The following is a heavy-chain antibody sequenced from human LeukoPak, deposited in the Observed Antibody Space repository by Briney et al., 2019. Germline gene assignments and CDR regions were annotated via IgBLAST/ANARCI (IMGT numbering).Heavy chain of an antibody. Sequence: SETLSLTCTVSGGSISSSSYYWGWIRQPPGTGLEWIGSIYYSGSTYYNPSLKSRVTISVDTSKNQFSLKLSSVAAADTAVYYCARVHCSSTSCYLDYWGQGTLVTVSS. CDR3: ARVHCSSTSCYLDY. V-gene: IGHV4-39*01. J-gene: IGHJ4*02. CDR1: GGSISSSSYY. D-gene: IGHD2-2*01. CDR2: IYYSGST.